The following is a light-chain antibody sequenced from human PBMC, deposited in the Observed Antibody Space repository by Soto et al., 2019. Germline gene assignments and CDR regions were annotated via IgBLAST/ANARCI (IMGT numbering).Light chain of an antibody. Sequence: IVLTQSPATLSVSAGERGALSCRARQSVDINLAWYRQKPGQAPRRLSYGASTRATDMPGTFSGSGPGTEFTLTIISLQSEAFEVYSCQQYQKWPRTFGQGTKVDIK. CDR1: QSVDIN. V-gene: IGKV3-15*01. CDR2: GAS. J-gene: IGKJ1*01. CDR3: QQYQKWPRT.